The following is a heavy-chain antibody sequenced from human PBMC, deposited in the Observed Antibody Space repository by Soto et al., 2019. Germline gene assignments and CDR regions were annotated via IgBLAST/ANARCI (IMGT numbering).Heavy chain of an antibody. Sequence: QVQLVESGGGVVQPGRSLRLSCAASGFNFSSFDIHWVRQAPGKGLEWVAVIWFDGSSKYFADSVKGRFTISRDKTKNTVDLQMNSLRAEDTAVYFCARSPPPYSIIWGYDYWGRGALVTVSS. D-gene: IGHD6-13*01. V-gene: IGHV3-33*01. CDR1: GFNFSSFD. CDR2: IWFDGSSK. J-gene: IGHJ4*02. CDR3: ARSPPPYSIIWGYDY.